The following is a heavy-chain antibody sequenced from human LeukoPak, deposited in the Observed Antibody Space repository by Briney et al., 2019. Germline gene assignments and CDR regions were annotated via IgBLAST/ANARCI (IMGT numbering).Heavy chain of an antibody. D-gene: IGHD2-15*01. Sequence: GGSLRLSCAASGFTFSGYSMNWVRQAPGKGLEWVSYISSSSSTIYYADSVKGRFTISRDNAKNSLYLQMNSLRDEDTAVYYCARVDCSGGSCYYWYFDLWGRGTLVTVSS. J-gene: IGHJ2*01. CDR1: GFTFSGYS. V-gene: IGHV3-48*02. CDR2: ISSSSSTI. CDR3: ARVDCSGGSCYYWYFDL.